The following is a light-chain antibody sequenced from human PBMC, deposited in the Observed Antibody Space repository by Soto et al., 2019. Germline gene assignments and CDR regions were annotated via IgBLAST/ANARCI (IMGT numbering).Light chain of an antibody. CDR1: SSDVGGYNY. V-gene: IGLV2-11*01. J-gene: IGLJ3*02. CDR2: DVN. Sequence: QSALTQPRSVSGSPGQSVTISCTGTSSDVGGYNYVSWYQQYPGKAPKLMIYDVNKWPSGVPDRFSGSKSGTTASLTSSGLQAEDEADYYCCSYAGSYTWVFGGGTKHNVL. CDR3: CSYAGSYTWV.